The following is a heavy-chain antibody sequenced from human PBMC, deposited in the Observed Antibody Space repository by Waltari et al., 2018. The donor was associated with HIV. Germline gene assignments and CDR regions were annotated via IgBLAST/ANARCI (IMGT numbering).Heavy chain of an antibody. Sequence: DGQLMESGGGWVQPGGSLRLSCVGAYFSFGSCWMKWVRQAPGKGLGWVANIQPAGNEKYYVDSVKGRFTVSRDNARNSLYLDMDNMRAEDTAMYYCATNGDWSFDVWGQGTKVTVSP. CDR2: IQPAGNEK. D-gene: IGHD3-9*01. CDR3: ATNGDWSFDV. CDR1: YFSFGSCW. V-gene: IGHV3-7*03. J-gene: IGHJ3*01.